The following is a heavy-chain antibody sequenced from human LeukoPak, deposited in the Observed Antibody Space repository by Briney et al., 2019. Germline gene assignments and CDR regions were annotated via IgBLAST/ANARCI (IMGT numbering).Heavy chain of an antibody. Sequence: GGSLRLSCAASGFTFSSYWMHWVRQAPGKGLEWVALISYDGSDKNYADSVKGRFTISRDNSKNTLYMRMNSLRAEDTAVYYCAKGIDSSGYWADYWGQGTLVTVSS. CDR2: ISYDGSDK. CDR1: GFTFSSYW. V-gene: IGHV3-30*18. CDR3: AKGIDSSGYWADY. D-gene: IGHD3-22*01. J-gene: IGHJ4*02.